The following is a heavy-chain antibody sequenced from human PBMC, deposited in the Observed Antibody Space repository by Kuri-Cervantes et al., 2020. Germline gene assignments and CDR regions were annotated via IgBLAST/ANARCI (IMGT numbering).Heavy chain of an antibody. CDR1: GFTFRSYS. D-gene: IGHD6-13*01. Sequence: GESLKISCAASGFTFRSYSMDWVRQAPSKGLEWVAVIWYDGSNKYYADSVKGRFTISRDNSKNTLYLQMNSLRAEDTAVYYCARDQARYSAAGTNGFDYWGQGTPVTVSS. J-gene: IGHJ4*02. V-gene: IGHV3-33*08. CDR3: ARDQARYSAAGTNGFDY. CDR2: IWYDGSNK.